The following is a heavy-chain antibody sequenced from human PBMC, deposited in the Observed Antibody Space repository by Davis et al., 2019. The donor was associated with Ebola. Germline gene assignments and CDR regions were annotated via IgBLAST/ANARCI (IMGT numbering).Heavy chain of an antibody. CDR2: IRYDGSNK. V-gene: IGHV3-30*02. Sequence: GESLKISCAASGFTFSSYGMHWVRQAPGKGLEWVAFIRYDGSNKYYADSVKGRFTISRDNSKNTLYLQMNSLRAEDTAVYYCARAYYYDSSGYYWGYNWFDPWGQGSLVTVSA. CDR3: ARAYYYDSSGYYWGYNWFDP. CDR1: GFTFSSYG. J-gene: IGHJ5*02. D-gene: IGHD3-22*01.